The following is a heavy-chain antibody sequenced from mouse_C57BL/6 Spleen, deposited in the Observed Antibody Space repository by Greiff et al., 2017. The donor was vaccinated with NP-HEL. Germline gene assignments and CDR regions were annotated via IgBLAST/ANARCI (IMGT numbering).Heavy chain of an antibody. V-gene: IGHV1-72*01. Sequence: QVQLQQPGAELVKPGASVKLSCKASGCTFTSYWMHWVKQRPGRGLEWIGRIDPNSGGTKYNEKFKSKATLTVDKPSSTAYMQLSSLTSEDSAVYYCATGGYGSSHGYYAMDYWGQGTSVTVSS. CDR3: ATGGYGSSHGYYAMDY. J-gene: IGHJ4*01. CDR1: GCTFTSYW. D-gene: IGHD1-1*01. CDR2: IDPNSGGT.